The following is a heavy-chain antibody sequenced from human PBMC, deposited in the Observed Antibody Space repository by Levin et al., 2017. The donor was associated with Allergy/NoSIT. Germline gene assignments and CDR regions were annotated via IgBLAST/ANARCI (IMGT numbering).Heavy chain of an antibody. J-gene: IGHJ4*02. Sequence: SQTLSLTCTVSGGSMTSYYWSWIRQPPGKGLEWIGYIFHNGKTNYNPSLKGRVTMSLDTPKNQFSLKLTSVTAADTAVYYCASLTGSISMSYFDYWGQGTLVTVSS. CDR2: IFHNGKT. CDR1: GGSMTSYY. D-gene: IGHD1-26*01. CDR3: ASLTGSISMSYFDY. V-gene: IGHV4-59*08.